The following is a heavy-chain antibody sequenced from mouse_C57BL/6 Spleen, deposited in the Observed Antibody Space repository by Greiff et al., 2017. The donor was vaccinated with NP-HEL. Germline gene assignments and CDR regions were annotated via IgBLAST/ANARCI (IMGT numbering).Heavy chain of an antibody. V-gene: IGHV5-16*01. J-gene: IGHJ3*01. CDR2: INYDGSST. CDR3: ARGPPWFAY. CDR1: GFTFSDYY. Sequence: EVKLVESEGGLVQPGSSMKLSCTASGFTFSDYYMAWVRQVPEKGLEWVANINYDGSSTYYLDSLKSRFIISRDNAKNILYLQRSSLKSEDTATYYCARGPPWFAYWGQGTLVTVSA.